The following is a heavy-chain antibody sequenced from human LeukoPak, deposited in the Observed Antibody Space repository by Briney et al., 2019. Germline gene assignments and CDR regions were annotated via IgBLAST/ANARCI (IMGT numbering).Heavy chain of an antibody. V-gene: IGHV1-18*01. CDR2: ISAYNGNT. Sequence: ASVKVSCKASGYTFTSYGISWVRQAPGQGLEWMGWISAYNGNTNYAQKLQGRVTMTTDTSTSTAYMELRSLRSDDTAVYYCARAPLYYYDSSGYRDYWGQGTLVTVSS. D-gene: IGHD3-22*01. CDR1: GYTFTSYG. CDR3: ARAPLYYYDSSGYRDY. J-gene: IGHJ4*02.